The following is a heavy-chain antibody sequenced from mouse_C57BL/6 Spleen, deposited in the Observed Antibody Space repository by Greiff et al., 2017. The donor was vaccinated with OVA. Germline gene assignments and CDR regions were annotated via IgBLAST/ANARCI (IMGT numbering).Heavy chain of an antibody. CDR2: INPYNGDT. J-gene: IGHJ2*01. V-gene: IGHV1-20*01. Sequence: EVQLQQSGPELVKPGDSVKISCKASGYSFTGYFMNWVMQSHGKSLEWIGRINPYNGDTFYNQKFKGKATLTVDKSSSTAHMKLRSLTSEDAAVYYCARGDGYYYFDYWGQGTTLTVSS. CDR3: ARGDGYYYFDY. D-gene: IGHD2-3*01. CDR1: GYSFTGYF.